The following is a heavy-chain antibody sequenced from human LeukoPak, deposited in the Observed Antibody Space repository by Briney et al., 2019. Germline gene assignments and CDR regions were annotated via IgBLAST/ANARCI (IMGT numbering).Heavy chain of an antibody. Sequence: SETLSLTCAVYGGPFSGYYWSWIRQPPGKGLEWIGEINHSGSTNYNPSLKSRVTISVDTSKNQFSLKLSSVTAADTAVYYCARYSSSWDYYYYYGMDVWGQGTTVTVSS. CDR3: ARYSSSWDYYYYYGMDV. J-gene: IGHJ6*02. V-gene: IGHV4-34*01. D-gene: IGHD6-13*01. CDR1: GGPFSGYY. CDR2: INHSGST.